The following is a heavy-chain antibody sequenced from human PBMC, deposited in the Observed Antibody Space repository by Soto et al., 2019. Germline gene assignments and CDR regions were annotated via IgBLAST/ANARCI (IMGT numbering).Heavy chain of an antibody. V-gene: IGHV3-48*01. CDR3: AREPVVTAKPNWFDP. CDR2: ISSSSSTI. CDR1: GFTFSSYS. D-gene: IGHD2-21*02. J-gene: IGHJ5*02. Sequence: EVQLVESGGGLVQPGGSLRLSCAASGFTFSSYSMNWVRQAPGKGLEWVSYISSSSSTIYYADSVKGRFTISRDNAKNSLYLQMNSLRAEATAVYYCAREPVVTAKPNWFDPWGQGTLVTVSS.